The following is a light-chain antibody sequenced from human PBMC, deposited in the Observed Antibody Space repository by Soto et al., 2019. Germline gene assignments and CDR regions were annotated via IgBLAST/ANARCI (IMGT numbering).Light chain of an antibody. J-gene: IGKJ1*01. CDR2: GAS. CDR3: QQYGSSSWT. CDR1: QSATSNF. Sequence: ETVLTQSPGTLSLSPGERATVSCRASQSATSNFLAWYQLRPGQAPKLLISGASNRATGIPDRFSGSGSGTDFTLTISRLEPEDFAVYYCQQYGSSSWTFGQGTKVDIK. V-gene: IGKV3-20*01.